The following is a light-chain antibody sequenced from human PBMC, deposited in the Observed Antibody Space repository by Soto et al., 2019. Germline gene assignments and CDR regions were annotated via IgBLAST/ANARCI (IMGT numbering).Light chain of an antibody. J-gene: IGKJ2*01. CDR1: ESISRW. CDR3: QQYKSYSPYT. CDR2: RAS. V-gene: IGKV1-5*03. Sequence: DIQMTQSPSTLSASVGDSVTITCRASESISRWLAWYQQKPGKAPKLLIHRASTLEAGVPSRISGSGSGTDFTLTIINRQPDDFATYYCQQYKSYSPYTFGQGTKVEIK.